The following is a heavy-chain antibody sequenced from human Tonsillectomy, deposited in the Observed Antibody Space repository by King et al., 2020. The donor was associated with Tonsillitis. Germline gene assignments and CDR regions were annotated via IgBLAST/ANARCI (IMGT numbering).Heavy chain of an antibody. J-gene: IGHJ4*02. CDR2: IKQDGSEK. CDR1: GFTFSSYW. Sequence: QLVQSGGGLVQPGGSLRLSCAASGFTFSSYWMSWVRQAPGKGLEWVANIKQDGSEKYYVDSVKGRFTISRDNAKNSLYLQMNILRAEDTAVYYCARESRKRSVGVVITRGGYFDYWGQGTLVNVST. CDR3: ARESRKRSVGVVITRGGYFDY. D-gene: IGHD3-3*01. V-gene: IGHV3-7*01.